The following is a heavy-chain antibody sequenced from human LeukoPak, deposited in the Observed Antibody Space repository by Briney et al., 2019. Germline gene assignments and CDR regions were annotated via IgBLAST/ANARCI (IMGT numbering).Heavy chain of an antibody. J-gene: IGHJ5*02. D-gene: IGHD6-13*01. CDR1: GYTFTSYD. CDR3: ARGSSLAAADPYNWFDP. V-gene: IGHV1-8*01. CDR2: MNPNSGNT. Sequence: GASVKVSCKASGYTFTSYDINWVRQATGQGLEWMGWMNPNSGNTGYAQKFQGRVTMTRNTSISTAYMELSSLRSEDTAVYYCARGSSLAAADPYNWFDPWGQGTLVTVSS.